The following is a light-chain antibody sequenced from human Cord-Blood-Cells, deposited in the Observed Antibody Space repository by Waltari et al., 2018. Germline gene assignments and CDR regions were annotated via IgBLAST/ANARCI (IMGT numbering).Light chain of an antibody. Sequence: EIVLPQSPGTLSLSPGERATLSCRASQSVSSSYLAWYQPKPGQDPRLLFYGASSRATGIPDRCSGSGSGTDFTLTISRLEPEDFAVYYCQQYGSSPGLTFGGGTKVEIK. CDR3: QQYGSSPGLT. V-gene: IGKV3-20*01. CDR2: GAS. J-gene: IGKJ4*01. CDR1: QSVSSSY.